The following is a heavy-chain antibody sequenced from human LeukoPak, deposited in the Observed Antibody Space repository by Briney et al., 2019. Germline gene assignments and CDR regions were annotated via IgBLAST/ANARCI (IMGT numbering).Heavy chain of an antibody. J-gene: IGHJ5*02. Sequence: SGPTLVNPTQTPTLTCTFSGFSLSTSGVGVGWIRQPPGKALEWLALIYWNDDKRYSPSLKSRLTITKDTSKNQVVLTMTNMDPVDTATYYCAHSGSSSWYAYDWFDPWGQGTLVTVSS. CDR1: GFSLSTSGVG. D-gene: IGHD6-13*01. CDR2: IYWNDDK. V-gene: IGHV2-5*01. CDR3: AHSGSSSWYAYDWFDP.